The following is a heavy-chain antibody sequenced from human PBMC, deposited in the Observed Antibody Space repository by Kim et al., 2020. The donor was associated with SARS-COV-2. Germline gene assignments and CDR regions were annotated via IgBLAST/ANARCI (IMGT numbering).Heavy chain of an antibody. V-gene: IGHV1-24*01. J-gene: IGHJ5*02. CDR2: FDPEDGET. D-gene: IGHD3-10*01. CDR1: GYTLIELS. Sequence: ASVKVSCKVSGYTLIELSMHWVRQAPGKGLEWMGGFDPEDGETIYAQKFQGRVTMTEDTPTDTAYMELSSLRSEDTAVYYCATGSSMVRNNWFDPWGQGTLVTVSS. CDR3: ATGSSMVRNNWFDP.